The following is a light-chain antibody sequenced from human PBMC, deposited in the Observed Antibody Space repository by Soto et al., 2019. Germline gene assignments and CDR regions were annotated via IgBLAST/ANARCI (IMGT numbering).Light chain of an antibody. V-gene: IGLV3-21*04. CDR1: NIGSKN. Sequence: SYELTQPPSVSVAPGKTARITCGGNNIGSKNVHWYQQKPGQAPVMVIYYESDRPSGIPERFSGSNSGNTATLTISRVEAGDEADYYCQVWDSSSDHVVFGGGTKLTVL. CDR3: QVWDSSSDHVV. J-gene: IGLJ2*01. CDR2: YES.